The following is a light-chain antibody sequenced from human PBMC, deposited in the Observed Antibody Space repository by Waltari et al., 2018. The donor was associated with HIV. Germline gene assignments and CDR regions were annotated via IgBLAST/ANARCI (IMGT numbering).Light chain of an antibody. CDR2: DVT. J-gene: IGLJ2*01. CDR1: SSDIGRFDY. CDR3: CSYSDSGTIL. Sequence: SALPQPASVSGSPGQSITLSCLGASSDIGRFDYVSCYQQHPDKAPKLILYDVTYRPSGVSGGFSGSRSGSMASLTISGLQPEDEADYFCCSYSDSGTILFGGGTRVTVL. V-gene: IGLV2-14*03.